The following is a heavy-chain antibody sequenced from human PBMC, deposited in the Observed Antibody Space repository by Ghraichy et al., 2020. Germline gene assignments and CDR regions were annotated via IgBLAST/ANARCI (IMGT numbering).Heavy chain of an antibody. D-gene: IGHD4-17*01. J-gene: IGHJ4*02. CDR1: GFTFDDYA. Sequence: GGSLRLSCAASGFTFDDYAMHWVRQAPGKGLEWVSLISWDGGSTYYADSVKGRFTISRDNSKNSLYLQMNSLRAEDTALYYCANDYGDYGFNYWGQGTLVTVSS. CDR2: ISWDGGST. CDR3: ANDYGDYGFNY. V-gene: IGHV3-43D*03.